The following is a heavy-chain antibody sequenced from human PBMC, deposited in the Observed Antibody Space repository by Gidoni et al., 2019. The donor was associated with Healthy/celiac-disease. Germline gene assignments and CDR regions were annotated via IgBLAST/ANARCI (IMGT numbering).Heavy chain of an antibody. J-gene: IGHJ6*04. V-gene: IGHV4-39*01. CDR1: GGSISSSSYY. CDR3: ASSAEYSSSAILYLDV. Sequence: QLQLQESGPGLVKPSETLSLTCTVSGGSISSSSYYWGWIRQPPGKGLEWIGSIYYSGSTYYNPSLKSRVTISVDTSKNQFSLKLSSVTAADTAVYYCASSAEYSSSAILYLDVWGKGTTVTVSS. D-gene: IGHD6-6*01. CDR2: IYYSGST.